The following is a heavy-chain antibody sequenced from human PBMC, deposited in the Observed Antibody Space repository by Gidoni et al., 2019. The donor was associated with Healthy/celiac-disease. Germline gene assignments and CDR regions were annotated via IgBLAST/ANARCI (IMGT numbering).Heavy chain of an antibody. V-gene: IGHV3-23*01. Sequence: EVQLLESGGGLVQPGGSLRLSCAASGFTFSSYAMSWVRQAPGKGLEWVSAISGSGDSTYYADSVKGRFTISRDNSKNTLYLQMNSLRAEDTAVYYCAAYSYGFLDAFDIWGQGTVDTVSS. CDR3: AAYSYGFLDAFDI. J-gene: IGHJ3*02. D-gene: IGHD3-16*02. CDR2: ISGSGDST. CDR1: GFTFSSYA.